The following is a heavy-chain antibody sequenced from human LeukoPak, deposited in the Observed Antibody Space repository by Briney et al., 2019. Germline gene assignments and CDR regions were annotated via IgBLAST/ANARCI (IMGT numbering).Heavy chain of an antibody. D-gene: IGHD6-13*01. CDR2: INPGGSNI. CDR1: GYIFTTYW. Sequence: GESLKISCQGSGYIFTTYWIGWVRQMPGKGLEWMGIINPGGSNIIYSPSFQGQVTISADKSISTAYLQWSSLKASDTATYFCARQVSSSSWSYDFWGQGTLVTVSS. V-gene: IGHV5-51*01. J-gene: IGHJ4*02. CDR3: ARQVSSSSWSYDF.